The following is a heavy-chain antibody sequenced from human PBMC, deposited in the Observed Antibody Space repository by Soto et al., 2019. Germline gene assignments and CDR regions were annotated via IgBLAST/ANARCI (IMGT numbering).Heavy chain of an antibody. Sequence: ASVKVSCKASGYTFTSYGISWVRQAPGQGLEWMGWISAYNGNTNYAQKLQGRVTMTTDTSTSTAYMELRSLRSDDTAVYYCAGWGLHDSYYYYGMDVWGQGTTVTVSS. D-gene: IGHD1-26*01. CDR3: AGWGLHDSYYYYGMDV. V-gene: IGHV1-18*04. CDR2: ISAYNGNT. CDR1: GYTFTSYG. J-gene: IGHJ6*02.